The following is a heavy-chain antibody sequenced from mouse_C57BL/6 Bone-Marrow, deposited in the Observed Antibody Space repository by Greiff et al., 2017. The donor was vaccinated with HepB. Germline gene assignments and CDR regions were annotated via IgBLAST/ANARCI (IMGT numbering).Heavy chain of an antibody. V-gene: IGHV5-17*02. CDR3: ARSAYYYGSYWYFDV. CDR2: ISSGSNTV. D-gene: IGHD1-1*01. CDR1: GFTFSSFG. J-gene: IGHJ1*01. Sequence: EVQLVESGGGLVQPGGSRKLSCAASGFTFSSFGMHWVRQAPEKGLESVAYISSGSNTVYFVDTMKGRFNISRDNPKNTLFLQMTSLRSEDTAKYYCARSAYYYGSYWYFDVWGAGTTVTVSS.